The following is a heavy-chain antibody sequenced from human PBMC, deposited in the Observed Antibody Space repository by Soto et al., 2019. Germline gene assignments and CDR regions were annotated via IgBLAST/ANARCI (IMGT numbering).Heavy chain of an antibody. Sequence: QVPLQQSGPGLVKPSQTLSLTCAISGDSVSSNSAAWNWIRQSPSRGLEWLGRTYYRSKWYNDDTVSVKSRIPINPDTSKNQFSLQLNAVTPEDTAVDYCARTGIVATNFVYYYGMDDWGQGTTVTVSS. J-gene: IGHJ6*02. CDR2: TYYRSKWYN. D-gene: IGHD5-12*01. V-gene: IGHV6-1*01. CDR3: ARTGIVATNFVYYYGMDD. CDR1: GDSVSSNSAA.